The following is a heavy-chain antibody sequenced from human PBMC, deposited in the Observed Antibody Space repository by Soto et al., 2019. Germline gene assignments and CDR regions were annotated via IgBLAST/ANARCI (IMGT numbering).Heavy chain of an antibody. CDR3: PRAAPHAWYSSGWSDY. V-gene: IGHV3-11*01. CDR2: ISSSGSTI. CDR1: AFTFSDYY. J-gene: IGHJ4*01. Sequence: GGSLRLSCAASAFTFSDYYMSWIRQAPGKGLEWVSYISSSGSTIYYADSVKGRFTISRDNAKNSLYLQMNSLRAEDTAVYYCPRAAPHAWYSSGWSDYWGQGTLVTVFS. D-gene: IGHD6-19*01.